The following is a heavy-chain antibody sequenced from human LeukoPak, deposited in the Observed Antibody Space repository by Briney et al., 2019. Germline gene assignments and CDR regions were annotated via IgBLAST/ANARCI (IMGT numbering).Heavy chain of an antibody. CDR1: GFTVSSNY. CDR2: IYSGGST. V-gene: IGHV3-53*01. J-gene: IGHJ4*02. CDR3: AKNKRWLQCFDY. Sequence: PGGSLRLSCAASGFTVSSNYMSWVRQAPGKGLEWVSVIYSGGSTYYADSVKGRFTISRDNSKNTLYLQMNSLRAEDTAVYYCAKNKRWLQCFDYWGQGTLVTVSS. D-gene: IGHD5-24*01.